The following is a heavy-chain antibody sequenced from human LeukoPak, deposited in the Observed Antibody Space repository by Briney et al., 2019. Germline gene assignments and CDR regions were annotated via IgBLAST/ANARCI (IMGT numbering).Heavy chain of an antibody. CDR3: AKGRGYSYGSPLDY. Sequence: GGSLRLSCAASGFTFSSYWMSWVRQAPGKGLEWVSAISGSGGSTYYADSVKGRFTISRDNSKNTLYLQMNSLRAEDTAVYYCAKGRGYSYGSPLDYWGQGTLVNVSS. J-gene: IGHJ4*02. D-gene: IGHD5-18*01. CDR1: GFTFSSYW. V-gene: IGHV3-23*01. CDR2: ISGSGGST.